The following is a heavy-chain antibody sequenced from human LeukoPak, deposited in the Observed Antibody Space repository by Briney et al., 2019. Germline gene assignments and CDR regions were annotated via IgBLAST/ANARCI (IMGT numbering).Heavy chain of an antibody. J-gene: IGHJ4*02. CDR3: ARGAVAGRYSFDN. V-gene: IGHV4-34*01. CDR1: GGSFSGDY. CDR2: INHSGST. Sequence: SQTLSLTRAVYGGSFSGDYWSWICQPPGKRLEWIGEINHSGSTNYNPPPTRRVTITVDSSKNQFSLKLGSVTAEDTAMYYCARGAVAGRYSFDNWGQGTMVTVSS. D-gene: IGHD6-19*01.